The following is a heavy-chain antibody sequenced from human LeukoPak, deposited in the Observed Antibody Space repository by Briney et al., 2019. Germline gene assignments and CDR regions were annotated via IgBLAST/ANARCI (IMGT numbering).Heavy chain of an antibody. V-gene: IGHV4-34*01. CDR3: ARYSSSWYKYYFDY. CDR2: INHSGST. D-gene: IGHD6-13*01. CDR1: GGSFSGYY. J-gene: IGHJ4*02. Sequence: PSETLSLTCAVYGGSFSGYYWSWIRHPPGKGLELIGEINHSGSTNYNPSLKSRVTISVDTSKNQFSLKLSSVTAADTAVYYCARYSSSWYKYYFDYWGQGTLVTVSS.